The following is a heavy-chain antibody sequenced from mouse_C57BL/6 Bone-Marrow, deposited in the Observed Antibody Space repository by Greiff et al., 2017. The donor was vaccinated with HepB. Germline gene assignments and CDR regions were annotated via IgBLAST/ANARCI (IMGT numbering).Heavy chain of an antibody. CDR2: ISSGGSYT. D-gene: IGHD2-5*01. CDR1: GFTFSSYG. V-gene: IGHV5-6*01. CDR3: ARQAYYSNYHWYFDV. J-gene: IGHJ1*03. Sequence: EVQLVESGGDLVKPGGSLKLSCAASGFTFSSYGMSWVRQTPDKRLEWVATISSGGSYTYYPDSVKGRFTITRDNAKNTLYLQMSSLKSEDTAMYYCARQAYYSNYHWYFDVWGTGTTVTVSS.